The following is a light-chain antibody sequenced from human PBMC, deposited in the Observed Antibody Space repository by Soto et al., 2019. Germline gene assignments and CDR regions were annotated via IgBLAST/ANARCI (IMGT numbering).Light chain of an antibody. V-gene: IGKV1-39*01. CDR1: QSISSY. CDR3: QQAYSTPRLT. Sequence: DIQMTQSPSSLSASVGDRVTSTCRASQSISSYLNWYQQRPGRAPKLLLFDTSKLQSGVPSRFSGSGSGTDFTLTISSLLPEDFATYHCQQAYSTPRLTFGQGTQLEIK. J-gene: IGKJ5*01. CDR2: DTS.